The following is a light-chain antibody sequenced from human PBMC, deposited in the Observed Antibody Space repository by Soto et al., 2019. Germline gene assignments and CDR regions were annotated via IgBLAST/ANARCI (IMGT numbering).Light chain of an antibody. Sequence: EIVLTQSPGTLSLSPGERATLSCRASQSVSSSYLAWYQQKPGQAPRLLIYGASSRPTGIPDRFSGSGSGTDFTLTISRLEPEDFAVYYCQQYVRSPRTFGQGTKVEIK. CDR1: QSVSSSY. CDR2: GAS. J-gene: IGKJ1*01. V-gene: IGKV3-20*01. CDR3: QQYVRSPRT.